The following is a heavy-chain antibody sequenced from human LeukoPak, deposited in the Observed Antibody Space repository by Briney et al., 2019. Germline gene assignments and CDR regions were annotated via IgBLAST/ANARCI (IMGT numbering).Heavy chain of an antibody. CDR1: GVSISTYY. Sequence: PSETLSPTCTVSGVSISTYYWSWVRQPPGKGLEWVGYMYRTGSTNYNPSLKSRVTITPDTSKNPFSLRLTSVTAADTALYYCARAGTYGWYHWFDPWGQRALGTVSS. CDR3: ARAGTYGWYHWFDP. V-gene: IGHV4-59*01. J-gene: IGHJ5*02. CDR2: MYRTGST. D-gene: IGHD6-19*01.